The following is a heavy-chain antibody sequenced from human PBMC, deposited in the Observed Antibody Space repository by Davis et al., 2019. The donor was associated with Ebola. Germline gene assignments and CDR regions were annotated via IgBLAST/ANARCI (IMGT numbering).Heavy chain of an antibody. D-gene: IGHD3-22*01. CDR1: GFTFSSYS. CDR2: ISSSSSYI. J-gene: IGHJ4*02. V-gene: IGHV3-21*01. Sequence: GESLKISCAASGFTFSSYSMNWVRQAPGKGLEWVSSISSSSSYIYYADSVKGRFSISRDNAKNSLYLQMNSLRAEDTAVYYCARGDYYDSSGYYYGATFDYWGQGALVTVSS. CDR3: ARGDYYDSSGYYYGATFDY.